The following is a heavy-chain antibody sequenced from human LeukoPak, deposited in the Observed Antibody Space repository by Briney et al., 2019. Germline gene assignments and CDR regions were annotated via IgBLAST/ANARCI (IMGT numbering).Heavy chain of an antibody. J-gene: IGHJ4*02. D-gene: IGHD4-17*01. CDR2: ITDSGRKT. Sequence: GGSLRLSCAASGLTFSNYAMNWVRQASGKGLEWVSGITDSGRKTYYADSVKGRFSISRDNSRNTVYLQMNSLRAEDTAVYYCARDTDTVTTILDYWGQGTLVTVSS. CDR3: ARDTDTVTTILDY. CDR1: GLTFSNYA. V-gene: IGHV3-23*01.